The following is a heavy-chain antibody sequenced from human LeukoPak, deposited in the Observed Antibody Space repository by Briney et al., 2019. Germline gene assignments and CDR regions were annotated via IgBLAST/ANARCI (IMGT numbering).Heavy chain of an antibody. J-gene: IGHJ4*02. D-gene: IGHD6-19*01. Sequence: GGSLRLSCAASGFTFSSYAMHWVRQAPGKGLEWVAVISYDGSNKYYADSVKGRFTISRDNSKNTLYLQMNSLRAEDTAVYYCARDPPAGVAVAAEPHWGQGTLVTVSS. CDR2: ISYDGSNK. CDR1: GFTFSSYA. V-gene: IGHV3-30-3*01. CDR3: ARDPPAGVAVAAEPH.